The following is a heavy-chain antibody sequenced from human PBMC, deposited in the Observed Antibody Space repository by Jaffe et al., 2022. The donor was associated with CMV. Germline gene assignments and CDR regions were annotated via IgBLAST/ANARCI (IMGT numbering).Heavy chain of an antibody. CDR2: ISGSGGST. J-gene: IGHJ4*02. CDR1: GFTFSSYA. CDR3: AKIFPYSVVVPAAKSPYYFDY. V-gene: IGHV3-23*04. D-gene: IGHD2-2*01. Sequence: EVQLVESGGGLVQPGGSLRLSCAASGFTFSSYAMSWVRQAPGKGLEWVSAISGSGGSTYYADSVKGRFTISRDNSKNTLYLQMNSLRAEDTAVYYCAKIFPYSVVVPAAKSPYYFDYWGQGTLVTVSS.